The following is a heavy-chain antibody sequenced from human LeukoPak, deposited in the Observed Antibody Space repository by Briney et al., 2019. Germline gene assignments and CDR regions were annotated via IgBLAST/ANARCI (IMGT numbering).Heavy chain of an antibody. CDR3: ARDPDGYSGYDIFVAFDI. D-gene: IGHD5-12*01. CDR2: IIPIFGTA. V-gene: IGHV1-69*05. CDR1: GRTFSSYA. J-gene: IGHJ3*02. Sequence: SVKVSCKASGRTFSSYAISWVRQAPGQGLEWMGRIIPIFGTANYAQKFQGRVTITTDESTSTAYMELSSLRSEDTAVYYCARDPDGYSGYDIFVAFDIWGQGTMVTVSS.